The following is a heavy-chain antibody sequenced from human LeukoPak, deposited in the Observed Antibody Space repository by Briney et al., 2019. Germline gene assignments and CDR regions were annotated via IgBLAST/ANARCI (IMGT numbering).Heavy chain of an antibody. V-gene: IGHV1-18*01. CDR3: ARAGDYGDYVEESCDY. Sequence: GASVIVSCKASGYTFTSYGISWVRQAPGQGLEWMGWISAYNGNTNYAQKLQGRVTMTTDTSTSTAYMELRSLRSDDTAVYYCARAGDYGDYVEESCDYWGQGTLVTVSS. J-gene: IGHJ4*02. D-gene: IGHD4-17*01. CDR2: ISAYNGNT. CDR1: GYTFTSYG.